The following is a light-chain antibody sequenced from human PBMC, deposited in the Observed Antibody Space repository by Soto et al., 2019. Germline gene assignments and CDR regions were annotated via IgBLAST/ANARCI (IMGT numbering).Light chain of an antibody. CDR2: DVS. J-gene: IGLJ2*01. V-gene: IGLV2-14*03. CDR3: RSYTSRSTLGV. CDR1: NSDIGGYNY. Sequence: QSALTQPASVSGCPGQSITISCTGTNSDIGGYNYVSWYQQHPGKAPKLMIYDVSNRPSGVSYRFSGSKSGNTASLTISGLQAEDEADYYCRSYTSRSTLGVFGGGTKLTV.